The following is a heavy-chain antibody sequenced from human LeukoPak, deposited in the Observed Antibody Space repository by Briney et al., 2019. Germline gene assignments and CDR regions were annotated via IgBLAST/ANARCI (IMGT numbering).Heavy chain of an antibody. D-gene: IGHD3-22*01. CDR2: INSDGSST. CDR1: GFTFSSYW. V-gene: IGHV3-74*01. Sequence: GGSLRLSCAASGFTFSSYWMHWVRQAPGKGLVWVSRINSDGSSTSYADSVKGRFTISRDNAKNTLYLQMNSLRAEDTAVYYCARGPTYYYDSSGLDYWGQGTLVTVSS. CDR3: ARGPTYYYDSSGLDY. J-gene: IGHJ4*02.